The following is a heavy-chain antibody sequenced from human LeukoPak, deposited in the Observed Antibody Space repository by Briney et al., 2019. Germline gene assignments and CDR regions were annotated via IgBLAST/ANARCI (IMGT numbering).Heavy chain of an antibody. CDR3: ATDWPQGAYYFDY. J-gene: IGHJ4*02. D-gene: IGHD1-26*01. CDR2: FDPEDGET. Sequence: ASVKVSCKVSGYTLTELSMHWVRQAPGKGLEWMGGFDPEDGETIYAQKFQGRVTMTEDPSTHPAYMELRSLRYEDQAVYYCATDWPQGAYYFDYWGQGTLVTVSS. V-gene: IGHV1-24*01. CDR1: GYTLTELS.